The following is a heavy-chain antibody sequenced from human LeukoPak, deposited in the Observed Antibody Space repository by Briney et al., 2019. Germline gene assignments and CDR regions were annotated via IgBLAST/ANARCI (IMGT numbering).Heavy chain of an antibody. D-gene: IGHD3-9*01. CDR2: INPNSGGT. CDR3: ARAVYDILTGYYGPADY. V-gene: IGHV1-2*02. Sequence: ASVKVSCKASGYTFTGYYMHWVRQAPGQGLEWMGWINPNSGGTNYAQKFQGRVTMTRDTSISTAYMELRRLRSDDTAVYYCARAVYDILTGYYGPADYWGQGTLVTVSS. CDR1: GYTFTGYY. J-gene: IGHJ4*02.